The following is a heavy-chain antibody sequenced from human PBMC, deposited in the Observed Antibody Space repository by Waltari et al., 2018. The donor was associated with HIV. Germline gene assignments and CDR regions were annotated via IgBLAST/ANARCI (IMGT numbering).Heavy chain of an antibody. CDR2: MKEDGSEK. J-gene: IGHJ4*02. CDR1: GFSFSTSW. CDR3: ATGFVPGY. D-gene: IGHD3-10*01. Sequence: EVQLVESGGGLVQPGESLRLSCTASGFSFSTSWMRWVRQSPGKGLGWVANMKEDGSEKRYADSVKGRFIISRDNAMNSLYLQMNNLRAEDTAVYYCATGFVPGYWGQGTLVTVSS. V-gene: IGHV3-7*01.